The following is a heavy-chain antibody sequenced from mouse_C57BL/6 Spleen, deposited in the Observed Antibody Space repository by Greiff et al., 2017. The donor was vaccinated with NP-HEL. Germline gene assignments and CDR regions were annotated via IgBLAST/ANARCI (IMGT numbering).Heavy chain of an antibody. V-gene: IGHV5-15*01. D-gene: IGHD1-1*01. CDR2: ISNLAYSI. J-gene: IGHJ4*01. Sequence: EVHLVESGGGLVQPGGSLKLSCAASGFTFSDYGMAWVRQAPRKGPEWVAFISNLAYSIYYADTVTGRFTISRENAKNTLYLEMSSLRSEDTAMYYCARRGYYGSYGGAMDYWGQGTSVTVSS. CDR3: ARRGYYGSYGGAMDY. CDR1: GFTFSDYG.